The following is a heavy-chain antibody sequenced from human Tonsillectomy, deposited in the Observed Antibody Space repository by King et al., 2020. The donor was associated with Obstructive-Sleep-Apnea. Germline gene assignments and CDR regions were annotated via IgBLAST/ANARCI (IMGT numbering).Heavy chain of an antibody. CDR3: ARQSAAWYGFFDQ. CDR2: VHYIGST. D-gene: IGHD6-13*01. Sequence: VQLQESGPGLVKPSETLSLTCTVSGGSINNYYWSWIRQPPGKGLEWIGYVHYIGSTNYNPSLKGRVTISLDTSKNQFSLKLSSVTAADTAVYYCARQSAAWYGFFDQWGQGTLVTVSS. V-gene: IGHV4-59*08. CDR1: GGSINNYY. J-gene: IGHJ4*02.